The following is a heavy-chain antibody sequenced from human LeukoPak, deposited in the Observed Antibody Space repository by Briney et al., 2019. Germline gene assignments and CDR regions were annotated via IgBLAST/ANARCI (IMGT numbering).Heavy chain of an antibody. Sequence: PSETLSLTCTVSGGSISSYYWSWIRQPPGKGLEWIGYIYYSGSTYYNPSLKSRVTISVDTSKNQFSLKLSSVTAADTAVYYCARRGSGWYINWFDPWGQGTLVTVSS. J-gene: IGHJ5*02. D-gene: IGHD6-19*01. V-gene: IGHV4-59*04. CDR2: IYYSGST. CDR3: ARRGSGWYINWFDP. CDR1: GGSISSYY.